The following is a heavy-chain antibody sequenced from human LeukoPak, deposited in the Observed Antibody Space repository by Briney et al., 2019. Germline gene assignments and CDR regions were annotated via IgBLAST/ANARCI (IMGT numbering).Heavy chain of an antibody. Sequence: SETLSLTCTVSGGSISSSGYYWGWIRQPPGKGLEWIGSIYYSGSTYYNPSLKSRVTISVDTSKNQFSLKLSSVTAADTAVYYCAGHRSVVTVPRKYYFDYWGQGTLVTVSS. J-gene: IGHJ4*02. CDR3: AGHRSVVTVPRKYYFDY. D-gene: IGHD2-21*02. V-gene: IGHV4-39*01. CDR1: GGSISSSGYY. CDR2: IYYSGST.